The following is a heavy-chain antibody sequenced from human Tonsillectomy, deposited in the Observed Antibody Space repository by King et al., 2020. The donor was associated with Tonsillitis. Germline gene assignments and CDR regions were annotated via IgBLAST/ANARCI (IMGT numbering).Heavy chain of an antibody. CDR3: ARLEGVATITDNWFDP. V-gene: IGHV4-59*08. D-gene: IGHD5-24*01. Sequence: QLQESGPGLVKPSETLSLTCTVSGGSISSYYWSWIRQPPGKGLEWIGYIYYSGSTNYNPSLKSRVTISVDTSKHQFSLKLSSVTAADTAVYYCARLEGVATITDNWFDPWGQGTLVTVSS. J-gene: IGHJ5*02. CDR1: GGSISSYY. CDR2: IYYSGST.